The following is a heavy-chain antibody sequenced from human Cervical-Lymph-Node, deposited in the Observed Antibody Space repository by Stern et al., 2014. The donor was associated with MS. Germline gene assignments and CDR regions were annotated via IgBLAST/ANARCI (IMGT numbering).Heavy chain of an antibody. CDR2: ISYDGSYK. V-gene: IGHV3-30*04. CDR1: GFTFSSFA. Sequence: DQLVESGGGVVQPGRSLRLSCAASGFTFSSFAMHWVRQAPGKGLEWGALISYDGSYKYYADSVKGRFTISRDNSKNTLYLQMNSLRAEDTAVYYCARDPITMKVVVKTPYFQRWGQGTLVTVSS. J-gene: IGHJ1*01. D-gene: IGHD3-22*01. CDR3: ARDPITMKVVVKTPYFQR.